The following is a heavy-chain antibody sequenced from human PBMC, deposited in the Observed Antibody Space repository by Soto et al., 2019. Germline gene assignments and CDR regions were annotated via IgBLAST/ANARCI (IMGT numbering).Heavy chain of an antibody. D-gene: IGHD3-16*02. CDR3: ARASPGYQIDY. J-gene: IGHJ4*02. CDR1: GFTFSSYG. V-gene: IGHV3-21*01. Sequence: GGSLRLSCAASGFTFSSYGMHWVRQAPGKGLEWVSSISSSSSYIYYADSVKGRFAISRDNAKNSLYLQMNSLRAEDTAVYYCARASPGYQIDYWGQGTLVTVSS. CDR2: ISSSSSYI.